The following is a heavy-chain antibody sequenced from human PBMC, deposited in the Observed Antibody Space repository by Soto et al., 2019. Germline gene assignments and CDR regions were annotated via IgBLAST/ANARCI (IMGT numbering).Heavy chain of an antibody. CDR1: GYTFTGYY. V-gene: IGHV1-2*04. Sequence: ASVKVSCKASGYTFTGYYMHWVRQAPGQGLEWMGWINPNSGGTNYAQKFQGWVTMTRDTSISTAYMELSRLRSDDTAVYYCARDTSSSWYSFDYWGQGTLVTISS. CDR2: INPNSGGT. CDR3: ARDTSSSWYSFDY. D-gene: IGHD6-13*01. J-gene: IGHJ4*02.